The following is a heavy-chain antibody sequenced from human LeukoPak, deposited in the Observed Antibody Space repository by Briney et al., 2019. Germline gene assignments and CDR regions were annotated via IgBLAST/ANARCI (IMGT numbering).Heavy chain of an antibody. CDR2: ISSSSSYI. CDR3: ARGMEQWLVNYYYYYMDV. D-gene: IGHD6-19*01. J-gene: IGHJ6*03. Sequence: GGSLRLSCAASGFTFSSYSMNWVRQAPGKGLEWVSPISSSSSYIYYADSVKGRFTISRDNAKNSLYLQMNSLRAEDTAVYYCARGMEQWLVNYYYYYMDVWGKGTTVTVSS. V-gene: IGHV3-21*01. CDR1: GFTFSSYS.